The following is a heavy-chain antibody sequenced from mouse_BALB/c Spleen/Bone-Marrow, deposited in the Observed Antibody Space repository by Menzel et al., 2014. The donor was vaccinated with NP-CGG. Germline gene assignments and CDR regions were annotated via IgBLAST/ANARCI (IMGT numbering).Heavy chain of an antibody. V-gene: IGHV5-6-3*01. CDR3: VRGNYGNYVDYFDF. Sequence: EVKLVESGGGLVQPGGSLKLSCAASGFTFSNYAMSWVRQTPDKRLELVATINSDGGSTYYPDSVKGRFTIYRDTAKNTLYLQMSSLKSEETAMYYCVRGNYGNYVDYFDFWGQGTTLTVSS. D-gene: IGHD2-1*01. J-gene: IGHJ2*01. CDR2: INSDGGST. CDR1: GFTFSNYA.